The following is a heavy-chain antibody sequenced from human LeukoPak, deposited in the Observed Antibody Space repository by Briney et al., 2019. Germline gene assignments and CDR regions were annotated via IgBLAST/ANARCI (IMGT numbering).Heavy chain of an antibody. Sequence: GGSLRLSCAVSGFTFSNEAMGWVRQLRGGGLEWVSTISPGGGTTYYAESMKGRFTISRDNSKSTLYLEMNSLRAEDTAVYYCAKDLLGYCSSTSCHSYWGQGTLVTVSS. J-gene: IGHJ4*02. CDR2: ISPGGGTT. CDR3: AKDLLGYCSSTSCHSY. CDR1: GFTFSNEA. V-gene: IGHV3-23*01. D-gene: IGHD2-2*01.